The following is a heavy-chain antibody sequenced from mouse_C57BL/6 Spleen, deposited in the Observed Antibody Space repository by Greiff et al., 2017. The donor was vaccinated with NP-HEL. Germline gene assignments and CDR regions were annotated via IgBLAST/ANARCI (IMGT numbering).Heavy chain of an antibody. CDR2: ISYSGST. D-gene: IGHD2-5*01. V-gene: IGHV3-1*01. CDR1: GYSITSGYD. J-gene: IGHJ4*01. Sequence: EVQRVESGPGMVKPSQSLSLTCTVTGYSITSGYDWHWIRHFPGNKLEWMGYISYSGSTNYNPSLKSRISITHDTSKNHFFLKLNSVTTEDTATYYCARGPYYSNYPYAMDYWGQGTSVTVSS. CDR3: ARGPYYSNYPYAMDY.